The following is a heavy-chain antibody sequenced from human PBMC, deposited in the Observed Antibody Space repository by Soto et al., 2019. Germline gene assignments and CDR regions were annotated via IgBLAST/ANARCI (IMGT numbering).Heavy chain of an antibody. CDR3: ARNGTYGTSLSHYTGMDV. CDR1: GGSFSNFI. J-gene: IGHJ6*02. V-gene: IGHV1-69*16. Sequence: QVQLVQSGAEVKEPGSSVRVSCKASGGSFSNFIMNWVRQTPGQGLEWMGGIVTMLGTPTYAEKFKGRVTISATGSTITAYMELTSLRSEDTAIYYCARNGTYGTSLSHYTGMDVWGQGTTVTVS. D-gene: IGHD1-1*01. CDR2: IVTMLGTP.